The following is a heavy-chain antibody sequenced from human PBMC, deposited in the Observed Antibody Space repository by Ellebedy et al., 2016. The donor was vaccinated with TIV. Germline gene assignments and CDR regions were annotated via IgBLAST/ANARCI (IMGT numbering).Heavy chain of an antibody. Sequence: MPSETLSLTCAVSGGSFSGYFWSWIRQTPGQGLEWIGEINPSGTPNYNPSLKSRVTMSVDTPKKQFSLRLTSVTAADTAVYYCARARGQYLYGSGSYFTNWGQGNMVTVSS. D-gene: IGHD3-10*01. CDR1: GGSFSGYF. CDR3: ARARGQYLYGSGSYFTN. V-gene: IGHV4-34*01. J-gene: IGHJ4*02. CDR2: INPSGTP.